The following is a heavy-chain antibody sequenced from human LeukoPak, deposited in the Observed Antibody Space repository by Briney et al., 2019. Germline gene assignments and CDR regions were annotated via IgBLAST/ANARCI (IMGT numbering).Heavy chain of an antibody. CDR3: ARNRDGYNSFDY. J-gene: IGHJ4*02. CDR2: IYYSGSS. CDR1: GGSINNGGYY. V-gene: IGHV4-31*03. Sequence: SETLSLTCTVSGGSINNGGYYWSWIRQYPGKGLEWIGYIYYSGSSYYNPSLRSRVTISVDTSKNHFSLKLSSVTAADTAVYYCARNRDGYNSFDYWGQGTLVTVSS. D-gene: IGHD5-24*01.